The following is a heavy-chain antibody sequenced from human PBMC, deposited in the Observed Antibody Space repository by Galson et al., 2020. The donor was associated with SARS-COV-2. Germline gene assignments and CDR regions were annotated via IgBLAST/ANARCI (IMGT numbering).Heavy chain of an antibody. CDR3: AREGGSGRVAAPTDY. D-gene: IGHD1-26*01. J-gene: IGHJ4*02. CDR2: IWYDGRNK. V-gene: IGHV3-33*01. Sequence: PRGSLRLSCAASGFTFSDCAMHWVRQAPGKGLEWVAVIWYDGRNKYYADSVKGRFTISRDNSKNTLYLQMNSLRGEDTAVYYCAREGGSGRVAAPTDYWGQGTLVTVSS. CDR1: GFTFSDCA.